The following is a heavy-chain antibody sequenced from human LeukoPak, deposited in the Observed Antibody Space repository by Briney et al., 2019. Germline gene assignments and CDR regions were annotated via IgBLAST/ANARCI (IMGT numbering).Heavy chain of an antibody. Sequence: SETLSLTCTVSGGSISSSSYYWGWIRQPPGKGLEWIGSIYYSGSTYYNPSLKSRVTISVDTSKNQSSLKLSSVTAADTAVYYCARVRYSSSWYLVWFDSWGQGTLVTVSS. V-gene: IGHV4-39*07. J-gene: IGHJ5*01. CDR1: GGSISSSSYY. CDR2: IYYSGST. CDR3: ARVRYSSSWYLVWFDS. D-gene: IGHD6-13*01.